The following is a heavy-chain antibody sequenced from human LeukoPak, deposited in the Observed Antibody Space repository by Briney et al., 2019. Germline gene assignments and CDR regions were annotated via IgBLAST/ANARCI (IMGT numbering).Heavy chain of an antibody. D-gene: IGHD5-24*01. Sequence: PGGSLRLSCAASGFTFSSYWMHWVRQAPGKGLDWVSAISGSGGVTYYADSVKGRFTISRDNSRNTLYLQGNSLRAADTAVYYCAKVQEMGTILPPFHFWGQGTLVTVSS. J-gene: IGHJ4*02. CDR2: ISGSGGVT. CDR1: GFTFSSYW. CDR3: AKVQEMGTILPPFHF. V-gene: IGHV3-23*01.